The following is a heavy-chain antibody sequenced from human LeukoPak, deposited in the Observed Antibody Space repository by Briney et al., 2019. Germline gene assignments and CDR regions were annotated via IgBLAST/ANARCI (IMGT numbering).Heavy chain of an antibody. CDR1: GYTFTSYA. D-gene: IGHD2-15*01. CDR3: ARAELGYCSGGSCYPMPAAPDY. Sequence: ASVKVSRKASGYTFTSYAMHWVRQAPGQRLEWMGWINAGNGNTKYSQKFQGRVTITRDTSASTAYMELSSLRSEDTAVYYCARAELGYCSGGSCYPMPAAPDYWGQGTLVTVSS. J-gene: IGHJ4*02. CDR2: INAGNGNT. V-gene: IGHV1-3*01.